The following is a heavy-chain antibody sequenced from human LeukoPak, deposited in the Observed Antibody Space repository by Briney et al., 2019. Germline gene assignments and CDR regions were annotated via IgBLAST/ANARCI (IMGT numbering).Heavy chain of an antibody. J-gene: IGHJ4*02. V-gene: IGHV1-18*01. CDR1: GYTFTSYG. CDR2: ISAYNGNT. D-gene: IGHD3-3*01. CDR3: ARSLRFLEWLFVDGFDY. Sequence: ASVKVSCKASGYTFTSYGISWVRQAPGQGLEWMGWISAYNGNTNYAQKLQGRVTMTTDTSTSTAYMEPRSLRSDDTAVYYCARSLRFLEWLFVDGFDYWGQGTLVTVSS.